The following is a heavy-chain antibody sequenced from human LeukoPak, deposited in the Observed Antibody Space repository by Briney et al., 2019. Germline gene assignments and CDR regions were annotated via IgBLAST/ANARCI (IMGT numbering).Heavy chain of an antibody. V-gene: IGHV1-2*02. CDR3: ARDFCSSTSCYGWSDP. CDR2: INPNSGGT. J-gene: IGHJ5*02. CDR1: GYTFTGYY. Sequence: GASVKVSCKASGYTFTGYYMHWVRQAPGQGLEWMGWINPNSGGTNYAQKFQGRVTMTRDTSISTAYMELSRLRSDDTAVYYCARDFCSSTSCYGWSDPWGQGTLVTVSS. D-gene: IGHD2-2*01.